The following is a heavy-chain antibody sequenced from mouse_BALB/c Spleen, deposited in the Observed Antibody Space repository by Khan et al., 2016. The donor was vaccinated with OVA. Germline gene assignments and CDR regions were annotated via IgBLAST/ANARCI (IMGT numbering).Heavy chain of an antibody. V-gene: IGHV3-8*02. CDR3: ARSTYRYAFVY. CDR2: IIYTGYT. Sequence: VQLKQSGPSLVKPSQTLSLTCSVTGDSITTGYWNWIRKFPGNKLEYMGYIIYTGYTYYNPSLKSRISITRQPSNNQYYLQLNSVTDEDTATYYCARSTYRYAFVYWGQGTLVTVSA. CDR1: GDSITTGY. J-gene: IGHJ3*01. D-gene: IGHD2-14*01.